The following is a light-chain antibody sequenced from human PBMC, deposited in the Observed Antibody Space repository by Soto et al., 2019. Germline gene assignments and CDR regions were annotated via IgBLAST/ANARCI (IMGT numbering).Light chain of an antibody. CDR3: QKYNSAPPFT. V-gene: IGKV1-27*01. J-gene: IGKJ3*01. Sequence: DIQMTQSPSSLSASVGDRVTITCRASQGISNYLAWYQQKPGKVPKLLIYAASTLQSGVPSRFSGSGSGTDFTLTLTRLQPEDDATYYCQKYNSAPPFTFDPVTKVDIK. CDR2: AAS. CDR1: QGISNY.